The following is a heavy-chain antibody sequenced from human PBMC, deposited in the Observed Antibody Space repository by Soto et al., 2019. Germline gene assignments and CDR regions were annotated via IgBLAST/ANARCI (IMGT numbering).Heavy chain of an antibody. CDR1: GYAFTGYY. CDR3: ARDRYSSGWRYYYYYGMDV. V-gene: IGHV1-2*04. J-gene: IGHJ6*02. D-gene: IGHD6-19*01. CDR2: INPNSGGT. Sequence: ASVKVSCKASGYAFTGYYMHWVRQAPGQGLEWMGWINPNSGGTNYAQKFQGWVTMTRDTSISTAYMELSRLRSDDTAVYYCARDRYSSGWRYYYYYGMDVWGQGTTVTVSS.